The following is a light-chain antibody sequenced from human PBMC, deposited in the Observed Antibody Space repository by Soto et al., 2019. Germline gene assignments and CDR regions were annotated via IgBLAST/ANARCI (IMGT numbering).Light chain of an antibody. CDR1: QSVSNNY. Sequence: EVVLTQSPGTLSLSPGERATLSCRASQSVSNNYFAWYQQKPGQAPRLLIFGSSDRATGIPDRFSGSGSGPDFTLTISRLEPEDFAVYYGQQYGSSPPYTFGQGTKLEIK. CDR2: GSS. J-gene: IGKJ2*01. CDR3: QQYGSSPPYT. V-gene: IGKV3-20*01.